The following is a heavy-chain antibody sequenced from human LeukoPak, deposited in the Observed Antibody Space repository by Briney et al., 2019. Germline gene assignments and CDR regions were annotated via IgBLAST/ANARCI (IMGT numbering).Heavy chain of an antibody. CDR2: INPNTGGT. V-gene: IGHV1-2*02. D-gene: IGHD5-18*01. J-gene: IGHJ4*02. CDR1: GYTFTAYY. Sequence: ASVKVSCKASGYTFTAYYMHWVRQAPGQGLEWMGWINPNTGGTNYAQKFQGRVTMTRATSISTAYMELSSLTSDDTAVYYCARDDSFQFDSWGQETLVTVSS. CDR3: ARDDSFQFDS.